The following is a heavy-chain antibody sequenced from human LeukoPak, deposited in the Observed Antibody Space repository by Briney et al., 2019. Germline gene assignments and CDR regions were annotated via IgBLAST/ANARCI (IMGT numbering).Heavy chain of an antibody. CDR2: ISSGGSNK. J-gene: IGHJ4*02. Sequence: GGSLRLSCAASGFSFSSYGMHWVRQAPGKGLEWVALISSGGSNKYYADSVRGRFTISRDNSKNTLYLQVNSLRADDTAMYYCARDGHRYTSDRHPDYWGQGTLVTVSS. CDR1: GFSFSSYG. CDR3: ARDGHRYTSDRHPDY. V-gene: IGHV3-30-3*01. D-gene: IGHD6-19*01.